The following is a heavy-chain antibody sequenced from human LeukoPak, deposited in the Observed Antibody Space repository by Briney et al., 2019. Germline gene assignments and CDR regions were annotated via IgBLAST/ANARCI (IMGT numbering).Heavy chain of an antibody. CDR2: IYYSGTT. CDR1: GGSISSYY. Sequence: PSETLSLTCNVSGGSISSYYWSWIRQPPGKGLEWIGYIYYSGTTDYNPSLKSRVTMSVETSKTQFSLKLNSVTAADTAIYYCASRLVDTYYYYGLDVWGQGTSVTVSS. V-gene: IGHV4-59*01. CDR3: ASRLVDTYYYYGLDV. D-gene: IGHD5-24*01. J-gene: IGHJ6*02.